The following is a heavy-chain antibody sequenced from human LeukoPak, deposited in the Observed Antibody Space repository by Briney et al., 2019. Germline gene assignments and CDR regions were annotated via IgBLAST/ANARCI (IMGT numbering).Heavy chain of an antibody. V-gene: IGHV1-46*01. D-gene: IGHD6-13*01. CDR3: ARVGSSSWHPHGHFDY. CDR2: INPSGGST. Sequence: ASVKVSCKASGYTFTGYYMHWVRQAPGQGLEWMGIINPSGGSTSYAQKFQGRVTMTTDTSTSTAYMELRSLRSDDTAVYYCARVGSSSWHPHGHFDYWGQGTLVTVSS. J-gene: IGHJ4*02. CDR1: GYTFTGYY.